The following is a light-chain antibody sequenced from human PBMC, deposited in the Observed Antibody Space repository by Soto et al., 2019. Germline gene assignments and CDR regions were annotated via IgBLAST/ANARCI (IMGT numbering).Light chain of an antibody. CDR2: AAS. J-gene: IGKJ2*01. CDR3: LQVNSYPYT. V-gene: IGKV1-17*01. CDR1: QGLRRD. Sequence: DIQMTQSPFSQSASVGDRVTITCRASQGLRRDLGWFQHKPGKAPKRLIYAASTLQSGVPSRFSGSGSGTEFTLTINSLQPEDFATYYCLQVNSYPYTFGQGTKLEI.